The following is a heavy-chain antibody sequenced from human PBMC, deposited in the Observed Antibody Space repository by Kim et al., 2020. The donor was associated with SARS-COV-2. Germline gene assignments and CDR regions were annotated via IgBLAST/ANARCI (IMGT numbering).Heavy chain of an antibody. J-gene: IGHJ4*02. CDR2: INPNSGAT. CDR3: ARGSGGGSGTYTCDY. D-gene: IGHD3-10*01. CDR1: GYTFTGYY. V-gene: IGHV1-2*06. Sequence: ASVKVSCKSSGYTFTGYYIHWVRQAPGQGLEWMGRINPNSGATNYVQKFQGRVTMTRDTSISTAYMELSRLRSDDTAVYYCARGSGGGSGTYTCDYWGQGPLVTVSS.